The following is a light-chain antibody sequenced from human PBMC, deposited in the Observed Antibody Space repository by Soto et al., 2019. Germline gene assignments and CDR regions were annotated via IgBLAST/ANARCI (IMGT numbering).Light chain of an antibody. Sequence: EIVMTQSPATLSVSPGESATLSCRASQSVSSNLAWYQQKPGQAPRLLMYGASTRATGIPARFSGSGSGTEFTLTISSLQSEDFAVYYCQQYNNWPLTFGGGTKVEIK. J-gene: IGKJ4*01. CDR3: QQYNNWPLT. V-gene: IGKV3-15*01. CDR2: GAS. CDR1: QSVSSN.